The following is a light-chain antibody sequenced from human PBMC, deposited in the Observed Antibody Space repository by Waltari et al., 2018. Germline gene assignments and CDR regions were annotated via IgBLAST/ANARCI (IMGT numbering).Light chain of an antibody. Sequence: DIQMTQSPSTLSASVGDRVTISCRASQGVGNWVAWYQQKPGKSPKLLIYMASSLESGVPSRFSGSGYGTEFTLTISSLQPDDFATYSCQQYSSFSTFGQGTKMDI. CDR2: MAS. V-gene: IGKV1-5*03. CDR1: QGVGNW. CDR3: QQYSSFST. J-gene: IGKJ2*01.